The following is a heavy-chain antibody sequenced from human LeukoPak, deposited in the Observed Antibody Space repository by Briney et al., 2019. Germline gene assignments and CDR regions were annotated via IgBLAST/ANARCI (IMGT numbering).Heavy chain of an antibody. D-gene: IGHD2-2*01. V-gene: IGHV4-38-2*02. J-gene: IGHJ5*02. CDR3: ARDPRWLTPDCTSTSCYENYFDP. Sequence: SETLSFTCAVSGYSISSGYQWAWIRQPPGKGLEWIGSIYHSGSAHYNPSLKSRVTISVDTSNNQFSLKLSSVTAADTAVYYCARDPRWLTPDCTSTSCYENYFDPWGQGALVTVSS. CDR1: GYSISSGYQ. CDR2: IYHSGSA.